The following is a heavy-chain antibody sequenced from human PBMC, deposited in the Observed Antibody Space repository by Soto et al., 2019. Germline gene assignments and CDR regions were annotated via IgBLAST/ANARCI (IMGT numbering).Heavy chain of an antibody. CDR2: ISSSSSYI. D-gene: IGHD3-3*01. Sequence: EVQLVESGGGLVKPGGSLRLSCAASGFTFSSYSMNWVRQAPGKGLEWVSAISSSSSYIYYADSVKGRFTISRDNAKNSLYLQMNSLRAEDTAVYYCARALRDFWSGYPLYGMDVWGQGTTVTVSS. J-gene: IGHJ6*02. V-gene: IGHV3-21*01. CDR1: GFTFSSYS. CDR3: ARALRDFWSGYPLYGMDV.